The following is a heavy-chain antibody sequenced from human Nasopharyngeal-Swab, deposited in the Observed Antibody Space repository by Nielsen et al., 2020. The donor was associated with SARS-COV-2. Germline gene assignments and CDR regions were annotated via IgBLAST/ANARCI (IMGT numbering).Heavy chain of an antibody. CDR1: GFTVSSNY. J-gene: IGHJ4*02. Sequence: GESLKISCAASGFTVSSNYMSWVRQAPGKGLEWVANIKQDGSEKYYVDSVKGRFTISRDNSKNTLYLQMNSLRAEDTAVYYCARDYPHYDSSGYYPSHFDYWGQGTLVTVSS. V-gene: IGHV3-7*01. CDR3: ARDYPHYDSSGYYPSHFDY. CDR2: IKQDGSEK. D-gene: IGHD3-22*01.